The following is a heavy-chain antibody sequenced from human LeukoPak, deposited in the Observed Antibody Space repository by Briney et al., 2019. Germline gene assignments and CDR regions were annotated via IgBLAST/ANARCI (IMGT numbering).Heavy chain of an antibody. CDR3: ARDFGGEQWLALDY. CDR1: GFTFSSYS. V-gene: IGHV3-21*01. CDR2: ISSSSSYI. D-gene: IGHD6-19*01. Sequence: PGGSLRLSCAASGFTFSSYSMNWVRQAPGKGLEWDSSISSSSSYIYYADSVKGRFTISRDNAKNSLYLQMNSLRAEDTAVYYCARDFGGEQWLALDYWGQGTLVTVSS. J-gene: IGHJ4*02.